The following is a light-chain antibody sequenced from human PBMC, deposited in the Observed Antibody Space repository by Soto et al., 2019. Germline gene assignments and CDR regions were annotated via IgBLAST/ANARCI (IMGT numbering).Light chain of an antibody. J-gene: IGLJ3*02. CDR3: YSYAGRSNWV. V-gene: IGLV2-23*01. CDR2: EGS. Sequence: QSVLTQPASVSGSPGQSITISCTGSSSDVGSYNLVSWYQQHPGKAPKLMIYEGSKRPSGVSNRFSGSKSGNTASLTISGLQAEDEGDSYCYSYAGRSNWVFGGGTKLTVL. CDR1: SSDVGSYNL.